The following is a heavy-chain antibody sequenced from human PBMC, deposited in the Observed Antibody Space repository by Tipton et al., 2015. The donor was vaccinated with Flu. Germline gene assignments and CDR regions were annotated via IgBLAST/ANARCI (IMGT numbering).Heavy chain of an antibody. D-gene: IGHD4-11*01. CDR1: GDSIRSSNYY. CDR3: ARRDYSNYVSEPKNWFDP. V-gene: IGHV4-39*07. Sequence: GLVKPSETLSLTCDVSGDSIRSSNYYWGWIRQPPGKGLEWIGNTFHSGNTYLNPSLKSRVTISIDTSRNQFSLKVSSVTAADTAVYYCARRDYSNYVSEPKNWFDPWGQGALVTVSS. CDR2: TFHSGNT. J-gene: IGHJ5*02.